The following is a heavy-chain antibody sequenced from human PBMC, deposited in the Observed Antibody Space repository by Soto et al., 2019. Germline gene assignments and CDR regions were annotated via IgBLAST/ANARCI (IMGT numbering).Heavy chain of an antibody. CDR2: ITYNGDTI. V-gene: IGHV3-11*01. CDR1: GFTFSDYY. D-gene: IGHD3-16*01. J-gene: IGHJ3*02. Sequence: QVQLVESGGGLVKPGGSLRLSCAASGFTFSDYYMTWIRQAPGKGLEWLSYITYNGDTIYYADCVKGRFTISRDNAHNSLYQEMNSLRAEDTAIYYCARLRPTNTGGTFDIWGQGTMVTVSS. CDR3: ARLRPTNTGGTFDI.